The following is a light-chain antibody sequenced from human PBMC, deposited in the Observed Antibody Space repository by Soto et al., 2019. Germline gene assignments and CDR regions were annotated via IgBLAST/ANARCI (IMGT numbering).Light chain of an antibody. Sequence: DIVMTQSPDSLAVSLGERATINCKSRQSVLHSSNNKNYLAWYQQKPGQPPKLLIDWASTRESGVPDRFSGSGSGTDFTLTISSLQAEDVAVYYCQQYYRTPLTFGGGTKVEIK. V-gene: IGKV4-1*01. J-gene: IGKJ4*01. CDR1: QSVLHSSNNKNY. CDR3: QQYYRTPLT. CDR2: WAS.